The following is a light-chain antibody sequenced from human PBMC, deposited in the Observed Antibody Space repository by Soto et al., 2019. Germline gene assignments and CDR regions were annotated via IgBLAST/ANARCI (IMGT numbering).Light chain of an antibody. CDR2: DAS. CDR1: QSVSNY. Sequence: EVVLTQSPATLSLSPGDRATLSCRASQSVSNYLAWYQQKLGQAPRLLIYDASNRATGIPARFSGSGSGTDFTLTISSLEPDDFAVYYCQQRSDWPSFGEGTKLEIK. J-gene: IGKJ2*01. V-gene: IGKV3-11*01. CDR3: QQRSDWPS.